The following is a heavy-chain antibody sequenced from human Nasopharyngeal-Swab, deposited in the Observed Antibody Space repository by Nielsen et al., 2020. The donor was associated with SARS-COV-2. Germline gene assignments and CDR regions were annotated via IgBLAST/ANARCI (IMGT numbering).Heavy chain of an antibody. D-gene: IGHD2-15*01. Sequence: VRQAQGKGLEWVSYIYSTNSTIYYADSVKGRFTISRDNAKNSLSLQMNSLRAEDTAIYYCARAVHCSGDSCYWRYFDYWGRGTLVTVSS. V-gene: IGHV3-48*03. CDR3: ARAVHCSGDSCYWRYFDY. J-gene: IGHJ4*02. CDR2: IYSTNSTI.